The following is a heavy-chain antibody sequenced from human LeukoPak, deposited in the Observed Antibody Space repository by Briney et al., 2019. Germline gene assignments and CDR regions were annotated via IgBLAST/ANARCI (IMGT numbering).Heavy chain of an antibody. CDR3: VRGADRWSNDY. CDR1: GYSISSGYY. J-gene: IGHJ4*02. D-gene: IGHD5-24*01. V-gene: IGHV4-38-2*01. CDR2: IYHSGTT. Sequence: SETLSLTCAVSGYSISSGYYWGCIRPPPGKGRECIGTIYHSGTTYYNPSLKSRVTISVDTSKNQFSLRLSSVTAADTAVYYCVRGADRWSNDYWGQGTLVTVSS.